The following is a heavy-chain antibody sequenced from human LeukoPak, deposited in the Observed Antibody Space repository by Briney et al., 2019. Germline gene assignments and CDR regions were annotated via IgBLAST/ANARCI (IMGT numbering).Heavy chain of an antibody. D-gene: IGHD4-17*01. J-gene: IGHJ4*02. CDR2: IRYDGSNK. V-gene: IGHV3-30*02. CDR3: AKENCGDYLPRFDY. Sequence: GGSLRLSCAASGFTFSSYGMHWVRQAPGKGLEWVAFIRYDGSNKYYADSVKGRFTISRDNSKNTLYLQMNSLRAEDTAVYYCAKENCGDYLPRFDYWGQGTLVTVSS. CDR1: GFTFSSYG.